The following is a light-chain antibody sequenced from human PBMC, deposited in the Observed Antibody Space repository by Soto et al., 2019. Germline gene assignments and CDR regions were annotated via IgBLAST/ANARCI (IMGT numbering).Light chain of an antibody. CDR1: SSNIGAGYD. V-gene: IGLV1-40*01. J-gene: IGLJ2*01. CDR3: QSYDSSLSAL. Sequence: QSVLTQPPLVSGAPGQRVTISCTGSSSNIGAGYDVHWYQQLPGTAPKLLIYGNSNRPSGVPDRFSGSKSGTSASLAITGLQAEDEADYYCQSYDSSLSALFGGGTKLTV. CDR2: GNS.